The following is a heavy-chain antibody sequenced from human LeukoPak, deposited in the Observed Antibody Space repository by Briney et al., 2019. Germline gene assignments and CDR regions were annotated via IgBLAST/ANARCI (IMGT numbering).Heavy chain of an antibody. D-gene: IGHD3-22*01. J-gene: IGHJ4*02. CDR2: INSDGSST. Sequence: GGSLRLSCAASGFTFSSYWMHWVRQAPGKGLVWVSRINSDGSSTSYADSVKGRFTISRDNSKNTLYLQMNSLRAEDTAVYYCARVLYDSSGYYYVSWGQGTLVTVSS. CDR3: ARVLYDSSGYYYVS. CDR1: GFTFSSYW. V-gene: IGHV3-74*01.